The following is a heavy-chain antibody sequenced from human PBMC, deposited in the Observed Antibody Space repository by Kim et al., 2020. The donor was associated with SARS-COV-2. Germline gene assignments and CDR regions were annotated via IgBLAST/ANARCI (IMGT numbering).Heavy chain of an antibody. D-gene: IGHD1-26*01. J-gene: IGHJ5*02. V-gene: IGHV3-30*07. CDR3: ARGGYGIVGALEGFDT. Sequence: SVNGRITISRNKSKKTLYLQMNSMRAEATAVYYCARGGYGIVGALEGFDTWGQGTLVTVSS.